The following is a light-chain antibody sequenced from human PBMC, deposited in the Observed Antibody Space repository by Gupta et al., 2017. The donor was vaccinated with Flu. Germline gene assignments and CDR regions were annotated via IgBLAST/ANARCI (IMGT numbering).Light chain of an antibody. CDR1: QTVLYSLDNKNY. CDR2: LAS. J-gene: IGKJ1*01. Sequence: SDSLAVSLGERATINCRSSQTVLYSLDNKNYLAWYQQRPGQPPKLLIYLASTRESGVPDRFSGSGSGTDFTLTISSLQAEDVAVYYCQQYLSIPRTFGQGTTVEIK. CDR3: QQYLSIPRT. V-gene: IGKV4-1*01.